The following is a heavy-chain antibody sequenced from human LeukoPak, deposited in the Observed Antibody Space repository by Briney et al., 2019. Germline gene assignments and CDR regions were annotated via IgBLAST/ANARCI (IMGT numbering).Heavy chain of an antibody. V-gene: IGHV3-30*18. J-gene: IGHJ4*02. D-gene: IGHD4-17*01. CDR1: GFTFSSFG. CDR3: AKDASTVTLHADY. CDR2: LSYDGSNR. Sequence: GGSLRLSCAASGFTFSSFGMHWVRQAPGKGLEWMAVLSYDGSNRYYADSVKGRFTISRDNSKNTLYLQMNSLRAEDTAVYYCAKDASTVTLHADYWGQGTLVTVSS.